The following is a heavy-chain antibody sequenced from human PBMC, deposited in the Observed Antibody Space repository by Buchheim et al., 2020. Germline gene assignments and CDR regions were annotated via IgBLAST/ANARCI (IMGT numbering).Heavy chain of an antibody. CDR2: ISYDGSNK. J-gene: IGHJ6*02. D-gene: IGHD5-12*01. Sequence: QVQLVESGGGVVQPGRSLRLSCAASGFTFSSYAMHWVRQAPGKGLEWVAVISYDGSNKYYADSVKGRFTISRDNSKKTLYLQMNSLRAEDTAVYYCARDRGYSGYSYGMDVWGQGTT. V-gene: IGHV3-30-3*01. CDR3: ARDRGYSGYSYGMDV. CDR1: GFTFSSYA.